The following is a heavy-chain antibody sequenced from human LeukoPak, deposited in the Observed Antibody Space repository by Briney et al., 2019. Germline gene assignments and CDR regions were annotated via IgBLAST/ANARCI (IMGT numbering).Heavy chain of an antibody. J-gene: IGHJ4*02. CDR2: INNDGHSI. CDR3: ARDNLEWGSVFDY. D-gene: IGHD3-16*01. CDR1: GFMSKTYW. Sequence: PGGSLRLSCATSGFMSKTYWMHWVRQAPGTGLVWVSRINNDGHSINYADSVKGRFTTSRDNAKNTLFLHMNSLRAEDTGVYYCARDNLEWGSVFDYWGQGTLVTVSS. V-gene: IGHV3-74*01.